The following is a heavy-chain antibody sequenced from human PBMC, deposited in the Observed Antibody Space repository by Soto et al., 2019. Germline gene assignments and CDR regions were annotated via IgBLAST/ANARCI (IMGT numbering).Heavy chain of an antibody. CDR1: GFTFSSYG. CDR3: AKGDVVGAIELFDY. CDR2: ISYDGSNK. Sequence: GGSLRLSCAASGFTFSSYGMHWVRQAPGKGLEWVAVISYDGSNKYYADSVKGRFTISRDNSKNTLYLQMNSLRAEDTAVYYCAKGDVVGAIELFDYWGQGTLVTVSS. J-gene: IGHJ4*02. D-gene: IGHD1-26*01. V-gene: IGHV3-30*18.